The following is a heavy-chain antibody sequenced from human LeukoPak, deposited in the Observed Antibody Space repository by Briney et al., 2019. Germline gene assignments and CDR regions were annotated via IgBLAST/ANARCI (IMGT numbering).Heavy chain of an antibody. CDR2: IKQDGSEK. J-gene: IGHJ6*03. D-gene: IGHD3-10*01. V-gene: IGHV3-7*01. CDR1: GFTFSSYW. CDR3: ARVGVDAAVPYYYYMDV. Sequence: GGSLRLSCAASGFTFSSYWMSWVRQAPGKGLEWVANIKQDGSEKYYVDSVKGRFTISRDNAKNSLYLQMNSLRAEDTAVYYCARVGVDAAVPYYYYMDVWGKGTTVTVSS.